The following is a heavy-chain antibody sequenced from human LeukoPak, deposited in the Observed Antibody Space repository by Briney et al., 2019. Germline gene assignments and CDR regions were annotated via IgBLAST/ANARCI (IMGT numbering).Heavy chain of an antibody. Sequence: GGSLRLSCAASGFTFSSYAMSWVRQAPGKGLEWVSTISGSAGSTYYADSVKGRFTISRDNSKNTLYLQMSSLRAEDTAVYYCAKKVPANWGSYFDYWGQGTLVTVSS. J-gene: IGHJ4*02. V-gene: IGHV3-23*01. D-gene: IGHD7-27*01. CDR1: GFTFSSYA. CDR3: AKKVPANWGSYFDY. CDR2: ISGSAGST.